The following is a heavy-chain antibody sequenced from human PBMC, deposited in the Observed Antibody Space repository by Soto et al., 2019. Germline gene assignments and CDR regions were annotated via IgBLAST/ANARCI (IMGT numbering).Heavy chain of an antibody. CDR3: ARDLDPRAAGYYYGMDV. CDR1: RERNTGRY. Sequence: SAKPSSEAPRERNTGRYMQSVRQETEQGLEWMGWINPNSGGTNYAQKFQGRVTMTRDTSISTAYMELSRLRSDDTAVYYCARDLDPRAAGYYYGMDVWGQGTTVTVSS. CDR2: INPNSGGT. V-gene: IGHV1-2*02. J-gene: IGHJ6*02. D-gene: IGHD3-3*01.